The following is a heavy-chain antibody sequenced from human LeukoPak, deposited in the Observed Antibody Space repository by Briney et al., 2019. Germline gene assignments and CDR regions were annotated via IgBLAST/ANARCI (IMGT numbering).Heavy chain of an antibody. Sequence: GGSLRPSCAASGFTFNDYGMSWVRQVPGKGLEGVSGINWKGDSASYADSVKGRFTLSRDNAKNSLSLQMNSLRAEDTALYYCARVGPSGGPFDYWGQGTLVTVSS. CDR2: INWKGDSA. V-gene: IGHV3-20*04. D-gene: IGHD2-8*02. CDR3: ARVGPSGGPFDY. J-gene: IGHJ4*02. CDR1: GFTFNDYG.